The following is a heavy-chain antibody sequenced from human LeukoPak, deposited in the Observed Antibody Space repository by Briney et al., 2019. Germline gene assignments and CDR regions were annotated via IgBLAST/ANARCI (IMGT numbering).Heavy chain of an antibody. V-gene: IGHV4-59*01. D-gene: IGHD5/OR15-5a*01. CDR2: IFYTGST. CDR1: GGSFSGYY. Sequence: SETLSLTCAVYGGSFSGYYWSWIRQPPGKGLEWIGYIFYTGSTNYNPSLKSRVTISVDTSKNQFSLKLNSVTAADTAVYYCARDVYNGMDVWGQGTTVTVSS. CDR3: ARDVYNGMDV. J-gene: IGHJ6*02.